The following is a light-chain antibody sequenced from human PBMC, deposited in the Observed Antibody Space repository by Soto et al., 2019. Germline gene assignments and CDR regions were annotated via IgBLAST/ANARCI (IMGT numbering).Light chain of an antibody. CDR1: QSVSSY. CDR3: QQLFT. Sequence: EIVLTQSPATLSLSPGERATLSCRASQSVSSYLAWYQQKPGQAPRLLIYDASNSATGIPARFSGSGYGTDFTLTISSLEPEDFAVYYCQQLFTFGPGTKVDIK. J-gene: IGKJ3*01. V-gene: IGKV3-11*01. CDR2: DAS.